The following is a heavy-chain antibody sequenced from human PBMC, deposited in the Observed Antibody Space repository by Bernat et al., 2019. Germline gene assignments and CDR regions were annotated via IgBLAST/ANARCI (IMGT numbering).Heavy chain of an antibody. D-gene: IGHD5-18*01. Sequence: QVQLQQWGAGLLKPSETLSLTCAVYGGSFSGYYWSWIRQPPGKGLEWIGEINHSGSTNYNPSLKSRVTISVDTSKNQFSLRLSAVTAADTAVYYCARGRWRGQLFDYWGQGTLVTVSS. J-gene: IGHJ4*02. CDR1: GGSFSGYY. CDR3: ARGRWRGQLFDY. V-gene: IGHV4-34*01. CDR2: INHSGST.